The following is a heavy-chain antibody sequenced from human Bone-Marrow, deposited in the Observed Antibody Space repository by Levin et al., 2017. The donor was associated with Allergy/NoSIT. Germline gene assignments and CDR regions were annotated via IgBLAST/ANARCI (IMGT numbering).Heavy chain of an antibody. CDR1: GFTFSSYG. CDR3: AKDCPAGCSGGSCYSCGFDY. Sequence: AGGSLRLSCAASGFTFSSYGMHWVRQAPGKGLEWVAVISYDGSNKYYADSVKGRFTISRDNSKNTLYLQMNSLRAEDTAVYYCAKDCPAGCSGGSCYSCGFDYWGQGTLVTVSS. J-gene: IGHJ4*02. V-gene: IGHV3-30*18. D-gene: IGHD2-15*01. CDR2: ISYDGSNK.